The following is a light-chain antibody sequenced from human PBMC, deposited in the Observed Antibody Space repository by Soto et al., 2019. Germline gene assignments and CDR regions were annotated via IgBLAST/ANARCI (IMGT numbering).Light chain of an antibody. V-gene: IGKV1-33*01. CDR3: QQYDNLPPI. J-gene: IGKJ3*01. Sequence: DIQMTQSPSSLSESVGDRVTITCQASQDISNYLNWYQQKPGKAPKLLIYDASNLETGVPSRFSGSGAGTDFTFTISSLQPEDIATYYCQQYDNLPPIFGPGTKVDIK. CDR2: DAS. CDR1: QDISNY.